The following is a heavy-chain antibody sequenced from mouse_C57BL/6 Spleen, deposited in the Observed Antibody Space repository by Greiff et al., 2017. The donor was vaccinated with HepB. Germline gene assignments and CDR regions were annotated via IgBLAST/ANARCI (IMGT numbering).Heavy chain of an antibody. J-gene: IGHJ2*01. CDR2: ISYDGSN. CDR1: GYSITSGYY. Sequence: VQLQQSGPGLVKPSQSLSLTCSVTGYSITSGYYWNWIRQFPGNKLEWMGYISYDGSNNYNPSLKNRISITRDTSKNQFFLKLNSVTTEDTATYYCARDKGEVDYWGQGTTLTVSS. V-gene: IGHV3-6*01. CDR3: ARDKGEVDY. D-gene: IGHD2-14*01.